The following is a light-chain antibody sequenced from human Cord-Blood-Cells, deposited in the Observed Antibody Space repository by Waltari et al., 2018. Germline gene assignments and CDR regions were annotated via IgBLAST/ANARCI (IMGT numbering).Light chain of an antibody. CDR2: DVS. CDR3: SSYTSSSTYVV. J-gene: IGLJ2*01. V-gene: IGLV2-14*01. CDR1: SSDVGGYNY. Sequence: QSALTQPASVSGSPGQSITISCTGTSSDVGGYNYFSWYQQHPGKAPKLMIYDVSNRPSGVSNRFSVSKSGNTASLTISGLQAEDEADYYCSSYTSSSTYVVFGGGTKLTVL.